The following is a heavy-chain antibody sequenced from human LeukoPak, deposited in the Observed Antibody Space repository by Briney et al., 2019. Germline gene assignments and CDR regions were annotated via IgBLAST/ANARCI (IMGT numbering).Heavy chain of an antibody. J-gene: IGHJ4*02. CDR1: GYTFTSYG. CDR2: VSAYNGNT. D-gene: IGHD1-26*01. CDR3: ARVTGPTSYWPYYSDY. V-gene: IGHV1-18*01. Sequence: ASVKVSCKASGYTFTSYGISWVRQAPGQGLEWMGWVSAYNGNTNYAQKLQGRVTMTTDTSTSTAYMELRSLRSDDTAVYYCARVTGPTSYWPYYSDYWGQGTLVTVSS.